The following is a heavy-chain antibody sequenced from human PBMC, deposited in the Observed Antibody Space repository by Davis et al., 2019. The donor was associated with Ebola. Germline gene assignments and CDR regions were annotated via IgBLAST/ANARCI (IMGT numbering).Heavy chain of an antibody. Sequence: ASVKVSCKASGYTFTSYGISWVRQAPGQGLEWMGWISAYSGNTNYAQKLQGRVTMTTDTSTSTAYMELRSLRSDDTAVYYCARLAGRYYYYGMDVWGQGTTVTVSS. J-gene: IGHJ6*02. V-gene: IGHV1-18*01. CDR2: ISAYSGNT. CDR3: ARLAGRYYYYGMDV. CDR1: GYTFTSYG.